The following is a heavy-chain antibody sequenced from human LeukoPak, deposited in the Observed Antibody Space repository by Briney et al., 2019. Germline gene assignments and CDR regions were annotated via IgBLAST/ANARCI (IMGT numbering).Heavy chain of an antibody. Sequence: GGSLRLSCAASGFTFSSYSMNWVRQAPGKGLEWVSSIRSSSSYIYYADSVKGRFTISRDNAKNSLYLQMNSLRAEDTAVYYCARVGTVVVPAASYYYYGMDVWGKGTTVTVSS. D-gene: IGHD2-2*01. CDR2: IRSSSSYI. J-gene: IGHJ6*04. CDR1: GFTFSSYS. CDR3: ARVGTVVVPAASYYYYGMDV. V-gene: IGHV3-21*01.